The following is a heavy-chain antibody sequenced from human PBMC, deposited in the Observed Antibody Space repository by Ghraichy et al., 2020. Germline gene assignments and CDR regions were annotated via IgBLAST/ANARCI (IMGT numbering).Heavy chain of an antibody. Sequence: SCAASGFTFSSYSMNWVRQAPGKGLEWVSYISSSSSTIYYADSVKGRFTISRDNAKNSLYLQMNSLRDEDTAVYYCARGFSNGYNSMRIRKTFDYWGQGTLVTVSS. CDR3: ARGFSNGYNSMRIRKTFDY. CDR2: ISSSSSTI. CDR1: GFTFSSYS. J-gene: IGHJ4*02. V-gene: IGHV3-48*02. D-gene: IGHD5-24*01.